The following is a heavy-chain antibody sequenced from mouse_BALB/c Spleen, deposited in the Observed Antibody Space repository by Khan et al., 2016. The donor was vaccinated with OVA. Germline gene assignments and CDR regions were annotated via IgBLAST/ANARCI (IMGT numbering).Heavy chain of an antibody. D-gene: IGHD1-1*01. J-gene: IGHJ2*01. V-gene: IGHV5-9-3*01. CDR3: ARHDNYYGSRPYFDY. CDR2: ISSGGCYT. CDR1: GLTFSRYS. Sequence: EVELVEPGGGLVKPGESLKLSCAVSGLTFSRYSMSCVRQTLEKRLEWFASISSGGCYTYYPDNVNGRFTLFRHNANNTLYLHMSSLRSEDTAIYYCARHDNYYGSRPYFDYWGQGTTLTVSS.